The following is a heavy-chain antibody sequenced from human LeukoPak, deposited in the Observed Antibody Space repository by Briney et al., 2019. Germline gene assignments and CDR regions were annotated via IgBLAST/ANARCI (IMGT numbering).Heavy chain of an antibody. CDR3: ARGDGYNSAFDI. CDR1: GYSISSGYY. Sequence: SETLSLTCTVSGYSISSGYYWGWIRQPPGKGLEWIGSIYHSGSTYYNPSLKSRVTISVDTSKNQFSLKLSSVTAADTAVYYCARGDGYNSAFDIWGQGTMVTVSS. V-gene: IGHV4-38-2*02. J-gene: IGHJ3*02. CDR2: IYHSGST. D-gene: IGHD5-24*01.